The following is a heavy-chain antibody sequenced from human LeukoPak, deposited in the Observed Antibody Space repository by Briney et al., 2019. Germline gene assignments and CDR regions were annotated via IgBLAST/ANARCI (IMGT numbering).Heavy chain of an antibody. CDR2: IYYSGST. CDR1: GGSISNYY. V-gene: IGHV4-59*01. J-gene: IGHJ6*02. Sequence: SETLSLTCTVSGGSISNYYWSWIRQPPGKGLEWIGYIYYSGSTNYNPSLKSQVTISVDTSKNQFSLKLSSVTAADTAVNYCARAAVTPMYCYYYYGMDVWGQGTTVTVSS. D-gene: IGHD4-23*01. CDR3: ARAAVTPMYCYYYYGMDV.